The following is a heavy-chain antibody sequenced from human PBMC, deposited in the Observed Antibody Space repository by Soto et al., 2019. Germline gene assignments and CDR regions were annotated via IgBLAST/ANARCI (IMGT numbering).Heavy chain of an antibody. J-gene: IGHJ4*02. CDR1: GGTFSSYA. V-gene: IGHV1-69*13. CDR2: VIPIFGTA. CDR3: ARLVYDSSGYYFFDY. Sequence: SVKVSCKASGGTFSSYAISWVRQAPGQGLEWMGGVIPIFGTANYAQKFQGRVTITADESTSTAYMELSSLRSEDTAVYYCARLVYDSSGYYFFDYWGQGTLVTVSS. D-gene: IGHD3-22*01.